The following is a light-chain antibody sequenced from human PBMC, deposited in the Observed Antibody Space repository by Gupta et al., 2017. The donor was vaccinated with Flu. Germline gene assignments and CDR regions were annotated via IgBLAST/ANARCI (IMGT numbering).Light chain of an antibody. CDR1: SGSVSASHF. J-gene: IGLJ2*01. CDR2: NKA. Sequence: QTVVTQEPSSSVSPGGTVTLTCGLTSGSVSASHFPSWYQQTPGQSPRTLMFNKASRSSGVPGRFSGSIRGNRAALTITGAQADEESNYFCVRVLTNGIWLFGGGTKLTVL. V-gene: IGLV8-61*01. CDR3: VRVLTNGIWL.